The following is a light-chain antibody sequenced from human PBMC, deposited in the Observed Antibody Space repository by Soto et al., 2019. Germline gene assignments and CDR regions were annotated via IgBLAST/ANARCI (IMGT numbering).Light chain of an antibody. CDR2: GSS. J-gene: IGKJ1*01. CDR3: QQYADWPRT. CDR1: QSVSSD. Sequence: EIVLTQSPATLSVSPGEGATLSCRASQSVSSDLAWYQHRPGQAPRLLSSGSSTRATDIPDRFRGSGSGTVFTLTISSLQSEDFAVYYCQQYADWPRTFGQGTKVEIK. V-gene: IGKV3D-15*01.